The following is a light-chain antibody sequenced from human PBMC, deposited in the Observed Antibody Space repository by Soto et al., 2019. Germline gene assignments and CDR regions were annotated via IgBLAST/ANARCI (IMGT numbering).Light chain of an antibody. CDR1: QSVSSAY. V-gene: IGKV3-20*01. CDR3: QQYGSSGT. J-gene: IGKJ1*01. CDR2: DAS. Sequence: EIVLTQSPGTLSLSPGERATLSCRASQSVSSAYLAWYQQKPGQAPSLLISDASNRATGIPDRFSGSGSGTDFTLTISRLEPEDFAVYYCQQYGSSGTFGQGTKVDIK.